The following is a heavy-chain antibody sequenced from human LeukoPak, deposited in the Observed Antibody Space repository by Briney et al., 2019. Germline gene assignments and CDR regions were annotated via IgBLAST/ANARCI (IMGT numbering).Heavy chain of an antibody. CDR3: ARDLSSTPNREFDY. V-gene: IGHV1-2*06. CDR1: GYSFVGNF. D-gene: IGHD3-10*01. Sequence: ASVKVPCKPSGYSFVGNFIHWLRQAPGQALQSMGRINSNSGGTEYEPSFQGRVTMTRDTSISTAYVEVSTLISDDTAVYYCARDLSSTPNREFDYWGQGTQVTVSS. J-gene: IGHJ4*02. CDR2: INSNSGGT.